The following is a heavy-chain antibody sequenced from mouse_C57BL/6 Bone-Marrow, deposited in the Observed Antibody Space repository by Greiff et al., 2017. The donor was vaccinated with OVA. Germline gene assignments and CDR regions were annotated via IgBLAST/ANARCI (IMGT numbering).Heavy chain of an antibody. D-gene: IGHD1-1*01. Sequence: EVQLQQSGAELVRPGASVKLSCTASGFNIKDDYMHWVKQRPEQGLEWIGWIDPENGDTEYASKFQGKATITADTSSNTAYLQLSSLTSEDTAVYYCTTDTTVVGWGQGTLVTVSA. V-gene: IGHV14-4*01. CDR1: GFNIKDDY. CDR2: IDPENGDT. CDR3: TTDTTVVG. J-gene: IGHJ3*01.